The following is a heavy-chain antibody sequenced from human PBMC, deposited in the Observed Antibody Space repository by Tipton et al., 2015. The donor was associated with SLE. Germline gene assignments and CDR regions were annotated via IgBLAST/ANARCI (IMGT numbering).Heavy chain of an antibody. J-gene: IGHJ4*02. CDR3: ARTNRLPYRVYFDS. D-gene: IGHD1-14*01. CDR1: GGSITNYY. CDR2: IYYSGFT. V-gene: IGHV4-59*12. Sequence: LRLSCTVSGGSITNYYWTWIRQPPEKGLEWIGYIYYSGFTNYDPSLKSRVTMSVDTSKNQFSLKLSSVTAADTAVYYCARTNRLPYRVYFDSWGQGTLVTVSS.